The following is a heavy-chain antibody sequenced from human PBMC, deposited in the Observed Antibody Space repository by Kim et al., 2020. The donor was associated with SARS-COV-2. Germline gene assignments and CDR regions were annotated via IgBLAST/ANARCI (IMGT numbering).Heavy chain of an antibody. V-gene: IGHV3-48*01. Sequence: VKGRITIARDNGKNSLFLQMNSLRGEDTAVYYCARDLGYCSGGRCFPLDYWGQGTLVTVSS. CDR3: ARDLGYCSGGRCFPLDY. J-gene: IGHJ4*02. D-gene: IGHD2-15*01.